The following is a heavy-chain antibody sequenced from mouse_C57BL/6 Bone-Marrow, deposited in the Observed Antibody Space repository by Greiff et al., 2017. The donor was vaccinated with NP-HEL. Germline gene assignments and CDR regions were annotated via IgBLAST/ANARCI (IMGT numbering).Heavy chain of an antibody. D-gene: IGHD2-3*01. CDR1: GFTFSSYA. V-gene: IGHV5-4*01. J-gene: IGHJ4*01. Sequence: EVKLVESGGGLVKPGGSLKLSCAASGFTFSSYAMSWVRQTPEKRLEWVATISDGGSYTYYPDNVKGRFTISRDNAKNNLYLQMSHLKSEDTAMYYCARDEMVTTPYYAMDYWGQGTSVTVSS. CDR2: ISDGGSYT. CDR3: ARDEMVTTPYYAMDY.